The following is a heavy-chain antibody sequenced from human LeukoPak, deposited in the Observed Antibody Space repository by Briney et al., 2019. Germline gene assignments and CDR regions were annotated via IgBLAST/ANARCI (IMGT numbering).Heavy chain of an antibody. CDR3: AKTRGRYFDY. Sequence: GGSLRLSCAAFGFTVSSNYMSWVRQAPGKGLDWISVIYSGGTTYYADSVKGRFTISRDISKNTLYFQMISLRADDTAVYYCAKTRGRYFDYWGQGTLVTVSS. CDR1: GFTVSSNY. J-gene: IGHJ4*02. V-gene: IGHV3-53*01. D-gene: IGHD3-10*01. CDR2: IYSGGTT.